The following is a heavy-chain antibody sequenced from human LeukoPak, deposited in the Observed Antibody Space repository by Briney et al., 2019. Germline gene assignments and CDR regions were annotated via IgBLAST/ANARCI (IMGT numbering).Heavy chain of an antibody. J-gene: IGHJ4*02. CDR1: GGSISSSSYY. CDR3: ARIRYNWNGEYYFDY. Sequence: ILSLTFTVSGGSISSSSYYWGWIRQPPGKGLEWIGSIYYSGSTYYNPSLKSRVTISVDTSKNQFSLKLSSVTAADTAVYYCARIRYNWNGEYYFDYWGQGTLVSVSS. D-gene: IGHD1-20*01. CDR2: IYYSGST. V-gene: IGHV4-39*07.